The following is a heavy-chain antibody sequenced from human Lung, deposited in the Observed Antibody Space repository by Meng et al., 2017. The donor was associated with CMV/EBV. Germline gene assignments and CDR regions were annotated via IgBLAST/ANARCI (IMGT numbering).Heavy chain of an antibody. CDR2: MNPNSGNT. CDR1: GYTFTSYD. V-gene: IGHV1-8*01. D-gene: IGHD2-2*01. CDR3: ARAVYCIGTTCFFYPMDV. J-gene: IGHJ6*02. Sequence: ASVXVSXKASGYTFTSYDISWVRQAPGQGLEWMGWMNPNSGNTDSAQNFQGRVTMTRNTSISTAYMELSSLRSEDTAVYYCARAVYCIGTTCFFYPMDVWXQVTXVTV.